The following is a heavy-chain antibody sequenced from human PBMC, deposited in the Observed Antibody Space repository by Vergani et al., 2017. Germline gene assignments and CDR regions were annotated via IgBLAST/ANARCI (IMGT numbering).Heavy chain of an antibody. CDR1: GFTSAGYA. CDR3: TKDLGTSSGGGWFDP. J-gene: IGHJ5*02. D-gene: IGHD6-6*01. CDR2: ISWNSNSI. V-gene: IGHV3-9*02. Sequence: EVQLEESGGGLVLPGRSLRLSCVASGFTSAGYAMHWVRHAPGKGLEWVSGISWNSNSIGYADPVKGRFTISRDNAKNTLYLQMSSLRAEDSALYYCTKDLGTSSGGGWFDPWGQGTLVTVSS.